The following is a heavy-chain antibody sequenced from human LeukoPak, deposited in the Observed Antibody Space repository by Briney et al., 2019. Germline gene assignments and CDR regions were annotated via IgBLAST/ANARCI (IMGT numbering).Heavy chain of an antibody. CDR2: INWNGGST. CDR1: GFTFDDYG. Sequence: GGSLRLSCAASGFTFDDYGMSWVRQAPGKGLEWVSGINWNGGSTGYADSVKGRFTISRDNAKNSLYLQMNSLRAEDTALYHCARGGKYYYDSSGYSYYFDYWGQGTLVTVSS. D-gene: IGHD3-22*01. CDR3: ARGGKYYYDSSGYSYYFDY. V-gene: IGHV3-20*01. J-gene: IGHJ4*02.